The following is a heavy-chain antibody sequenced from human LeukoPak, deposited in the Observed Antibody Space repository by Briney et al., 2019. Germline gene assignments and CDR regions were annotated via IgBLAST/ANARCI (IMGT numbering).Heavy chain of an antibody. CDR3: ARGGVKTYGDYSLGPY. CDR2: INPNSGGT. D-gene: IGHD4-17*01. CDR1: GYTFTGYY. V-gene: IGHV1-2*02. J-gene: IGHJ4*02. Sequence: ASVKVSCKASGYTFTGYYMHWVRQAPGQGLEWMGWINPNSGGTNYAQEFQGRVTMTRDTSISTAYMELSRLRSDDTAVYYCARGGVKTYGDYSLGPYWGQGTLVTVSS.